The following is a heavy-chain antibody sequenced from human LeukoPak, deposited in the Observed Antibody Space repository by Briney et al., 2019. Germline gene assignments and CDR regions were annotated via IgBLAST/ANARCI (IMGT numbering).Heavy chain of an antibody. J-gene: IGHJ4*02. CDR1: GLTFSNFK. Sequence: GGSRRLSCAVSGLTFSNFKMNWVRQAPGKGLEWVSYISDSGRTTFYADSVKGRFTISRDNAKNSLYLQMSSLRVEDTAVYYCASWAGNTQSDSWSGPFDYWGQGTLVTVSS. D-gene: IGHD3-3*01. CDR2: ISDSGRTT. V-gene: IGHV3-48*03. CDR3: ASWAGNTQSDSWSGPFDY.